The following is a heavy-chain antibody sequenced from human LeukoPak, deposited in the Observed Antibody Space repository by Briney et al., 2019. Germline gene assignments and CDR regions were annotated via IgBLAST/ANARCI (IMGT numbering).Heavy chain of an antibody. CDR2: IRYDGSNK. CDR1: GFTFSSYG. D-gene: IGHD3-10*01. Sequence: PGGSLRLSCAASGFTFSSYGMHWVRQAPGKGLEWVAFIRYDGSNKYYADSVKGRFTISRDNSKNTLYLQMNSLRAEDTAVYYCAREDSYYYGSGSYPFDYWGQGNLVTVSS. CDR3: AREDSYYYGSGSYPFDY. V-gene: IGHV3-30*02. J-gene: IGHJ4*02.